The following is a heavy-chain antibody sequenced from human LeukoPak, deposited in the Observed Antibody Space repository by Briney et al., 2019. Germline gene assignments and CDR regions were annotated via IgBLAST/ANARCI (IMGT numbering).Heavy chain of an antibody. Sequence: GGSLRLSCGASGFTFSSCGMSWVRQPPGKGLEWVSGIVGSGATTYYADSVKGRFTISRDNSKNTLYLQMNSLRAEDTAVYYCARVRWNYYFDYWGQGTLVTVSS. D-gene: IGHD4-23*01. J-gene: IGHJ4*02. V-gene: IGHV3-23*01. CDR2: IVGSGATT. CDR1: GFTFSSCG. CDR3: ARVRWNYYFDY.